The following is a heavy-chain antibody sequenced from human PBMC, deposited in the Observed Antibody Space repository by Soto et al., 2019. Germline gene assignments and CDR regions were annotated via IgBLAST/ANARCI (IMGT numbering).Heavy chain of an antibody. D-gene: IGHD3-10*01. CDR3: AKDFKVSGSHYGTLNYYYGMDV. Sequence: QVQLVESGGGVVQPGRSLRLSCAASGFTFSTYGMQWVRQAPGKGLEWVAVISYDGYLKYYVDAVKGRFTVARDNSKNTLFLEMTSLSVEDTAVYVCAKDFKVSGSHYGTLNYYYGMDVWGQGTTVTVSS. CDR2: ISYDGYLK. J-gene: IGHJ6*02. V-gene: IGHV3-30*18. CDR1: GFTFSTYG.